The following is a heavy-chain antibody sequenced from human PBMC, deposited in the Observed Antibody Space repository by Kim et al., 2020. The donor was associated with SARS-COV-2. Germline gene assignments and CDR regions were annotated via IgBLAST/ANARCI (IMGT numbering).Heavy chain of an antibody. CDR2: IVVGSGNT. Sequence: SVKVSCKASGFTFTSSAVQWVRQARGQRLEWIGWIVVGSGNTNYAQKFQERVTITRDMSTSTAYMELSSLRSEDTAVYYCAADSSCSGGSCRRLRREYYYYYYGMDVWGQGTTVTVSS. J-gene: IGHJ6*02. D-gene: IGHD2-15*01. V-gene: IGHV1-58*01. CDR1: GFTFTSSA. CDR3: AADSSCSGGSCRRLRREYYYYYYGMDV.